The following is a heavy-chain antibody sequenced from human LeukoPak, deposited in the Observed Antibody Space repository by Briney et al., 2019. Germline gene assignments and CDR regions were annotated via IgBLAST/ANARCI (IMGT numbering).Heavy chain of an antibody. V-gene: IGHV1-46*01. J-gene: IGHJ3*02. Sequence: ASVKVSCKASGYTFTSYYMHWVRQAPGQGLEWMGIINPSGGSTSYAQKFQGRVTMTRDTSTSTVYMELSSLGSEDTAVYYCARVYAGDAFDIWGQGTMVTVSS. D-gene: IGHD5/OR15-5a*01. CDR2: INPSGGST. CDR1: GYTFTSYY. CDR3: ARVYAGDAFDI.